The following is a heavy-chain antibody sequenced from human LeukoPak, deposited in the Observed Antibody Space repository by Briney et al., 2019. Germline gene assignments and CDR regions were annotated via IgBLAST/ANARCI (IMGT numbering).Heavy chain of an antibody. V-gene: IGHV3-30*04. CDR1: GFTFSSYA. J-gene: IGHJ6*03. Sequence: PGGSLRLSCAASGFTFSSYAMHWVRQAPGKGLEWVAVISYDGSNKYYADSVKGRFTISRDNSKNTLYLQMNSMRAEDTALYYCAREVGLLMVYAIRYYYYMDVWGKGTTVTVSS. CDR3: AREVGLLMVYAIRYYYYMDV. CDR2: ISYDGSNK. D-gene: IGHD2-8*01.